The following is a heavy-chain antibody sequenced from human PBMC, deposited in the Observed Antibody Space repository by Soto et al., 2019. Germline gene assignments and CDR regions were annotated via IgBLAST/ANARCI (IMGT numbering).Heavy chain of an antibody. V-gene: IGHV4-31*03. CDR3: ARVGRIWFGDGMDV. D-gene: IGHD3-10*01. Sequence: QVQLQESGPGLVKPSQTLSLTCTVSGGSISSGGYYWSWIRQHPGKGLEWIGYIYYSGSTYYNPSRKSRVTIAVDTSKNQFSRKLSSVTAADTAVYYCARVGRIWFGDGMDVWGQGTTVTVSS. CDR2: IYYSGST. CDR1: GGSISSGGYY. J-gene: IGHJ6*02.